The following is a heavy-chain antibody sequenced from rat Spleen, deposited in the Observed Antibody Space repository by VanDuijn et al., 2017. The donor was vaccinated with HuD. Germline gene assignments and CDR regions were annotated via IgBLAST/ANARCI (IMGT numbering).Heavy chain of an antibody. J-gene: IGHJ3*01. CDR1: GFTFSRYW. V-gene: IGHV5-58*01. D-gene: IGHD1-12*03. Sequence: EVQLVETGGGFVQPGRSLKLSCVASGFTFSRYWMYWIRQAPGKGLECVSSINPDGGSTYYPDSVKGRFTISRDNAQNTVYRQMNSLRSEDTATYYCAKRDYDGYYPFAYWGQGTLVTVSS. CDR3: AKRDYDGYYPFAY. CDR2: INPDGGST.